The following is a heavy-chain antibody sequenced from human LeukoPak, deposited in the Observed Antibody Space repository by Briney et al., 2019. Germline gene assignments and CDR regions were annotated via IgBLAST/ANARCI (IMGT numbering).Heavy chain of an antibody. CDR2: ISSSSSYI. Sequence: KSGGSLRLSCAASGFTFSSYSMNWVRQAPGKGLEWVSSISSSSSYIYYADSVKGRFTISRDNAKNSLYLQMNSLRAEDTAVYYCARPRGGYYYEGYYFDYWGQGTLVTVSS. J-gene: IGHJ4*02. V-gene: IGHV3-21*01. CDR1: GFTFSSYS. D-gene: IGHD3-22*01. CDR3: ARPRGGYYYEGYYFDY.